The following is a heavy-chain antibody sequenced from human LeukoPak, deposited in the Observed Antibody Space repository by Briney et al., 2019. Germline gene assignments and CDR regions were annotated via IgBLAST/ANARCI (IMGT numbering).Heavy chain of an antibody. CDR3: ARHGRPYSHPMDY. V-gene: IGHV4-59*08. D-gene: IGHD1-26*01. Sequence: PSETLSLTCTVSGASVTSYYWSWIRQPPGKGLEYIGHIHYSGSTNYNPSLKSRVTISVDTSKNHFSLRVSSVTAADTAMYYCARHGRPYSHPMDYWGQGILVTVSS. CDR2: IHYSGST. CDR1: GASVTSYY. J-gene: IGHJ4*02.